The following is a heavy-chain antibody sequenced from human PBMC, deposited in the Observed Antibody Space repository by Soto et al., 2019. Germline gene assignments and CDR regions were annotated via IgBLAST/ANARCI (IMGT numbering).Heavy chain of an antibody. CDR3: AHTDYAGGGSNYGMDV. CDR2: IYWDEDK. CDR1: GFSLSVSEVG. Sequence: QITLKESGPTLVKPTQTLTLTCTFSGFSLSVSEVGVGCIRQPPGKALEWLALIYWDEDKRYSPSLRSRLTIPKDTSKNQVVLTMTNMDPVDTATYYCAHTDYAGGGSNYGMDVWGQGITVTVSS. V-gene: IGHV2-5*02. D-gene: IGHD4-17*01. J-gene: IGHJ6*02.